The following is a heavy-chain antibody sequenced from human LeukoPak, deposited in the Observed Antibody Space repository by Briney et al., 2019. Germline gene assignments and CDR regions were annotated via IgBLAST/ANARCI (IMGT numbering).Heavy chain of an antibody. CDR1: GYTFTGYY. V-gene: IGHV1-2*06. CDR3: ARVLLYGGNPTIDY. CDR2: INPNSGGT. D-gene: IGHD4-23*01. J-gene: IGHJ4*02. Sequence: ASVKVSCKASGYTFTGYYMHWVRQAPGQGLEWMGRINPNSGGTNYAQKFQGRVTMTRDTSISTAYMELSRLRSDDTAVYYCARVLLYGGNPTIDYWGQGTLVTVSS.